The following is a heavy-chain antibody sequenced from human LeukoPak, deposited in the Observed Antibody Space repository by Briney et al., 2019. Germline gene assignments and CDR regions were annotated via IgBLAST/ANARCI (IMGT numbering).Heavy chain of an antibody. CDR2: INAGGDNT. V-gene: IGHV3-23*01. J-gene: IGHJ4*02. Sequence: PGGSLRLSCAASGFTFSSYEMNWVRQAPGKGLEWVSAINAGGDNTYYADSVKGRFTISRDNSKNTLFLQMNSLRAEDTAVYYCAKKLAPDRSTSSPSNFFDYWGQGTLVTVSS. CDR3: AKKLAPDRSTSSPSNFFDY. CDR1: GFTFSSYE. D-gene: IGHD2-2*01.